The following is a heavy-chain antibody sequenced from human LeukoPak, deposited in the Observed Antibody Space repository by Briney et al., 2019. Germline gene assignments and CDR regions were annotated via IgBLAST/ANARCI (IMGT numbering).Heavy chain of an antibody. CDR2: INGSGDKT. J-gene: IGHJ4*02. Sequence: GGSLRLSCAASGFTFSSYCMNWVRQAPGKGLEWVSSINGSGDKTYYADSVKGRFTISRDNSKNTLYLQMNSLRAEDTAVYYCAKPARTDYADYWGQGTLVTVSS. D-gene: IGHD1-14*01. CDR1: GFTFSSYC. CDR3: AKPARTDYADY. V-gene: IGHV3-23*01.